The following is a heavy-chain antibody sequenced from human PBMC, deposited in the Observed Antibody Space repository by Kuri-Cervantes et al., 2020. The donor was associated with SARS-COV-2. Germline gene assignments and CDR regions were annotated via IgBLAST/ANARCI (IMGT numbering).Heavy chain of an antibody. CDR2: ISGSGGST. V-gene: IGHV3-23*01. D-gene: IGHD3-3*01. Sequence: GESLKISCAASGLFVGNNYMTWVRQAPGKGLEWVSAISGSGGSTYYADSVKGRFTISRDNSKNTLYLQMNSLRAEDTAVYYCAKDSDFWSGYQLFDYWGQGTLVTVSS. J-gene: IGHJ4*02. CDR1: GLFVGNNY. CDR3: AKDSDFWSGYQLFDY.